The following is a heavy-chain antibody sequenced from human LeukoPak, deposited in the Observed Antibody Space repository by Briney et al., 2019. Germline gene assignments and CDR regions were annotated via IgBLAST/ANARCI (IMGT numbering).Heavy chain of an antibody. J-gene: IGHJ4*02. CDR1: GFTFNNYA. CDR2: ISGSGDNT. D-gene: IGHD2-21*01. Sequence: PGGSLRLSCSASGFTFNNYAMSWVRQAPGQGLEWVAAISGSGDNTYYANSVRGRFTISRDNSKTTLFLQINSLRTDDTAVYYCAKDQVWTLWGQGTLVTVSS. CDR3: AKDQVWTL. V-gene: IGHV3-23*01.